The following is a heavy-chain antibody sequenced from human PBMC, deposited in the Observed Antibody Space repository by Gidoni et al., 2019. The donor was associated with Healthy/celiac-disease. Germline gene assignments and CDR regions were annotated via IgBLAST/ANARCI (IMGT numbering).Heavy chain of an antibody. D-gene: IGHD3-10*01. CDR1: GFTFSSYA. J-gene: IGHJ4*02. CDR2: SSGSGGST. Sequence: EVQLLESGGGLVQPGGSLRLSWAASGFTFSSYAMSWVRQAPGKGLEWVSASSGSGGSTYYAASVKGRFTISRDNSKNTLYLQMNSLRAEDTAVYYCAKDPGGHGSPVDYWGQGTLVTVSS. CDR3: AKDPGGHGSPVDY. V-gene: IGHV3-23*01.